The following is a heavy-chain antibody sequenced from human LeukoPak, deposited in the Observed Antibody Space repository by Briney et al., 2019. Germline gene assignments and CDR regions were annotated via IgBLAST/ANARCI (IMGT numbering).Heavy chain of an antibody. CDR1: GITLSNYG. D-gene: IGHD3-22*01. CDR2: LSDSGGRT. CDR3: AKRSVVIRVILVGFHKEAYYFDS. V-gene: IGHV3-23*01. Sequence: GGSLRLSCAVSGITLSNYGMSWVRQAPGKGLEWVAGLSDSGGRTNYADSVKGRFIISRDNAKNTLYLQMNSLRAEDTAVYFCAKRSVVIRVILVGFHKEAYYFDSWGQGALVTVSS. J-gene: IGHJ4*02.